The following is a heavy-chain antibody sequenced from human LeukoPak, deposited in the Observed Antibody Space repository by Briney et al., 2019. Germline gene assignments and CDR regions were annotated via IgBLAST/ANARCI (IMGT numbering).Heavy chain of an antibody. J-gene: IGHJ4*02. V-gene: IGHV3-30-3*01. D-gene: IGHD1-1*01. CDR1: GFTFSSYA. CDR2: ISYDGSNK. CDR3: ARVMTTGTVDY. Sequence: GRSLRLSCAASGFTFSSYAMHWVRQAPGKGLEWVAVISYDGSNKYYADSVKGRFTISRDNSKNTLYLQMNSLRAEDTAVYYCARVMTTGTVDYRGQGTLVTVSS.